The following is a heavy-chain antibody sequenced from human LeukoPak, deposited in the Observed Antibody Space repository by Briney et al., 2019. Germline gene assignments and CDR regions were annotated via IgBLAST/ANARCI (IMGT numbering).Heavy chain of an antibody. CDR3: ARSSSGWFYLDY. V-gene: IGHV3-48*04. J-gene: IGHJ4*02. Sequence: GGSLRLSCAASGFTFSSYSMNWVRQAPGKGLEWISYISSSSSTTYYADSVKGRFTISRDNAKNSLYLQMNSLRAEDTAVYYCARSSSGWFYLDYWGQGTLVTVSS. D-gene: IGHD6-19*01. CDR2: ISSSSSTT. CDR1: GFTFSSYS.